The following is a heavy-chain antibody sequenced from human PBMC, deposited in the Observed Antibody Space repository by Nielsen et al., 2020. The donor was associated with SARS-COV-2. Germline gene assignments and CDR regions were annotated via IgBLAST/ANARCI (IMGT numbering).Heavy chain of an antibody. CDR2: IFHTGNT. D-gene: IGHD3-22*01. J-gene: IGHJ5*02. V-gene: IGHV4-38-2*02. Sequence: SETLSPTCSVSGYSVSSPSYWGWIRQSPGKGLEWIGTIFHTGNTYYNSSLKSRVTISVDTSENQFSLKLRSVTAADTAVYFCARDPRRYYYDSTGYWFDPWGQGTLVIVSS. CDR3: ARDPRRYYYDSTGYWFDP. CDR1: GYSVSSPSY.